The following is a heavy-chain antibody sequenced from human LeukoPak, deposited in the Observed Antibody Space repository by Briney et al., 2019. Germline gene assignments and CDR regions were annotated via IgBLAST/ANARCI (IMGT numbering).Heavy chain of an antibody. CDR2: IKSKTDGGTT. D-gene: IGHD1-26*01. CDR3: TTRWELKYDAFDI. Sequence: GGSLRLSCAASGFTFSNAWMSWVRQAPGKGLEWVGRIKSKTDGGTTDYAAPVKGRFTISRDDSKNTLYLQMNSLKTEDTAVYYCTTRWELKYDAFDIWGQGTMVTVSS. J-gene: IGHJ3*02. CDR1: GFTFSNAW. V-gene: IGHV3-15*01.